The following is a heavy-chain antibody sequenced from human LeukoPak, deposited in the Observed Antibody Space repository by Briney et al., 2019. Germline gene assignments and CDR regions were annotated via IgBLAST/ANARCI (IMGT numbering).Heavy chain of an antibody. CDR2: INSDGSST. J-gene: IGHJ4*02. D-gene: IGHD6-19*01. CDR1: GFTFSSYA. V-gene: IGHV3-74*01. Sequence: GGSLRLSCAASGFTFSSYAMHWVRQAPGKGLVWVSRINSDGSSTSYADSVKGRFTISRDNAKNTLYLQMNSLRAEDTAVYYCARVRYSSGWYYFDYWGQGTLVTVSS. CDR3: ARVRYSSGWYYFDY.